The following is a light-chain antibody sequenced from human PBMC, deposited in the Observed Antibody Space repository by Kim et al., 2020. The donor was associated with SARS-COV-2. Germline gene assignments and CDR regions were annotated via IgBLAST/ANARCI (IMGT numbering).Light chain of an antibody. J-gene: IGLJ3*02. CDR3: QSYDSSLSEV. Sequence: QSVLTQPPSVSGAPGQRVTISCTGSSSNIGGGYDVHWYQQLPGTAPKLLIYSNSNRPSGVPDRFSGSKSGTSASLAITGLQAEDEADYYCQSYDSSLSEVYGGGTQLTVL. V-gene: IGLV1-40*01. CDR1: SSNIGGGYD. CDR2: SNS.